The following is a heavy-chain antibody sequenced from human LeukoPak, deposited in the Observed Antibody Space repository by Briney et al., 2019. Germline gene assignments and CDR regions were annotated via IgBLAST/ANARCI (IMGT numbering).Heavy chain of an antibody. CDR2: IYYSGST. CDR1: GSSISSSSYY. J-gene: IGHJ2*01. D-gene: IGHD6-13*01. Sequence: KPSETLSLTCTVSGSSISSSSYYWGWIRQPPGKGLEWIGSIYYSGSTYYNPSLKSRVTISVDTSKNQFSLKLSSVTAADTAVYYCARVYYSNSYDYWYFDLWGRGTLVTVSS. V-gene: IGHV4-39*07. CDR3: ARVYYSNSYDYWYFDL.